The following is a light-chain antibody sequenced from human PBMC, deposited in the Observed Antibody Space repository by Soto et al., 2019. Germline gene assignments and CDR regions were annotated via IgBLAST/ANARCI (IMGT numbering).Light chain of an antibody. J-gene: IGLJ2*01. CDR1: SSDVGGYNY. CDR3: SSYTSSSTVV. CDR2: DVS. Sequence: QSALTQPASVSGSPGQSITISCTGTSSDVGGYNYVSWYQQHPGKAPKLMIYDVSNRPSGVSNRFSGSKSGNTASLTISGLQAEDEADYYCSSYTSSSTVVFGGGTQPTVL. V-gene: IGLV2-14*01.